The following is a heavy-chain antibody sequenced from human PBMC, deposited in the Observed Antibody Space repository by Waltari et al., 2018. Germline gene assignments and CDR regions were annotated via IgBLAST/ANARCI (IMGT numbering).Heavy chain of an antibody. V-gene: IGHV4-59*01. CDR2: IYYSGST. Sequence: QVQLQESGPGLVKPSETLSLTCTVSGGPISSYYWSWIRQPPGKGLEWIGYIYYSGSTNYNPSLKSRVTISVDTSKNQFSLKLSSVTAADTAVYYCARSYYDFWSGYYGYYYYYMDVWGKGTTVTISS. J-gene: IGHJ6*03. CDR3: ARSYYDFWSGYYGYYYYYMDV. D-gene: IGHD3-3*01. CDR1: GGPISSYY.